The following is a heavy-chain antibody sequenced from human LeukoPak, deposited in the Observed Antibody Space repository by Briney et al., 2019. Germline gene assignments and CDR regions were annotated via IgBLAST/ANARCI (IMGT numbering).Heavy chain of an antibody. V-gene: IGHV3-30*03. J-gene: IGHJ6*02. CDR3: ASIPHDRHSGSYGDYYYGMDV. CDR1: GFIFSDYG. Sequence: GGSLRLSCAASGFIFSDYGMHWVRQAPGKGLEWVAVISYDGSNKYYADSVKGRFTISRDNSKNTLYLQMNSLRAEDTAVYYCASIPHDRHSGSYGDYYYGMDVWGQGTTVTVSS. D-gene: IGHD1-26*01. CDR2: ISYDGSNK.